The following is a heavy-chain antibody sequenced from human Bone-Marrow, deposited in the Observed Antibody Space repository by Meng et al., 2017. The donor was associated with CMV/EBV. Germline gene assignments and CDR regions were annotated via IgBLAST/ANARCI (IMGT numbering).Heavy chain of an antibody. J-gene: IGHJ5*02. D-gene: IGHD2-2*02. CDR1: GYTFTSYY. CDR3: ARGLVVVPAAIPWWFDP. CDR2: INPSGGST. V-gene: IGHV1-46*01. Sequence: ASVKVSCKASGYTFTSYYMHWVRQAPGQGLEWMGIINPSGGSTSYAQKFQGRVTMTRDTSTSTVYMELSSLRSEDTAVYYCARGLVVVPAAIPWWFDPWGQGTLATVPS.